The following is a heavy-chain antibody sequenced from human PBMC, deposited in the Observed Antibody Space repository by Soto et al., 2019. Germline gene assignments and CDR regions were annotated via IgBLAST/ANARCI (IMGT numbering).Heavy chain of an antibody. CDR1: GDSINSGDYY. CDR3: ARDKQGFSYGYGSQYFYYHGLDV. Sequence: SETLSLTCIVSGDSINSGDYYWSWIRQPPGKGLEWIGNIHFSGRTYYSPSLKSRVTMSTDTSKNQLSLRLTYVTSADTAVYYCARDKQGFSYGYGSQYFYYHGLDVWGQGTTVTVSS. V-gene: IGHV4-30-4*01. J-gene: IGHJ6*02. D-gene: IGHD5-18*01. CDR2: IHFSGRT.